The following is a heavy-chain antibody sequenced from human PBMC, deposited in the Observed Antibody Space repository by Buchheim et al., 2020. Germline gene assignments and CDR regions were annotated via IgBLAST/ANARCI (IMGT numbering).Heavy chain of an antibody. V-gene: IGHV1-18*01. CDR2: ISAYNGNT. Sequence: QVQLVQSGAEVKKPGASVKVSCKASGYTFTSYGISWVRQAPGQGLEWMGWISAYNGNTNYAQQLQGRVTMTTDTSTSTAYMELRSLRSDDTAVYYCARVDIAARWGSPIDYYGMDVWGQGTT. CDR3: ARVDIAARWGSPIDYYGMDV. D-gene: IGHD6-6*01. J-gene: IGHJ6*02. CDR1: GYTFTSYG.